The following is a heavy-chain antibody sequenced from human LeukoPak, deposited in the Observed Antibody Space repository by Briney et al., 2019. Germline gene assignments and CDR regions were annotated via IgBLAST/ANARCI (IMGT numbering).Heavy chain of an antibody. Sequence: GASVKVSCKASGGTFSSYAISWVRQAPGQGLEWMGRIIPILGIANYAQKFQGRVTITADKSTSTAYMELSSLRSEDTAVYFCAFSYSSEIYFDYWGQGTLVTVSS. D-gene: IGHD3-10*01. CDR1: GGTFSSYA. CDR2: IIPILGIA. CDR3: AFSYSSEIYFDY. V-gene: IGHV1-69*04. J-gene: IGHJ4*02.